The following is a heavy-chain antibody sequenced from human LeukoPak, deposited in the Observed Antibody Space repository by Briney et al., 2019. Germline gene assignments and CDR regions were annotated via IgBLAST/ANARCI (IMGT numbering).Heavy chain of an antibody. CDR3: ARDSGTYYDILTGPDAFDI. CDR2: ISSSSSTI. V-gene: IGHV3-48*01. Sequence: PGGSLRLSCAASGFTFSSYSMNWVRQAPGEGLEWVSYISSSSSTIYYADSVKGRFTISRDNAKNSLYLQMNSLRAEDTAVYYCARDSGTYYDILTGPDAFDIWGQGTMVTVSS. CDR1: GFTFSSYS. J-gene: IGHJ3*02. D-gene: IGHD3-9*01.